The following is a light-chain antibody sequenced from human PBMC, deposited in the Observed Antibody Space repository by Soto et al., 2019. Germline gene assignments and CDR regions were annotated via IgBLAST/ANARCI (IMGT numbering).Light chain of an antibody. CDR2: GAS. CDR1: QSVTDNY. CDR3: QQYDSPPWT. Sequence: EIVLTQSPGTLSSSPGETATLSCRASQSVTDNYVAWYKQNPGQAPRLLIHGASNRATGLPDRFSGSGSGTDFTLTISRLEPEDFAMYYCQQYDSPPWTFGQGTKVEIK. V-gene: IGKV3-20*01. J-gene: IGKJ1*01.